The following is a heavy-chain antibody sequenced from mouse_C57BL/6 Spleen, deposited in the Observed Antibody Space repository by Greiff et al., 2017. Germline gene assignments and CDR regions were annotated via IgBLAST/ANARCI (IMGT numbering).Heavy chain of an antibody. CDR1: GYTFTSYW. CDR2: IDPSDSYT. V-gene: IGHV1-69*01. D-gene: IGHD4-1*01. J-gene: IGHJ1*03. Sequence: VQLQQPGAELVMPGASVKLSCKASGYTFTSYWMHWVKQRPGQGLEWIGEIDPSDSYTNYNQKFKGKSTLTVDKSSSTAYMQLSSLTSEDSAVYYCARSELGPDWYFDVWGTGTTVTVSS. CDR3: ARSELGPDWYFDV.